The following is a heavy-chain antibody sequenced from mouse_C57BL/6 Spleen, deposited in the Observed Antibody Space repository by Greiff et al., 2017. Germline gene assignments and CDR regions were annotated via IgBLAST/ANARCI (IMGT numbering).Heavy chain of an antibody. CDR2: INPNNGGT. Sequence: VQLKQSGPELVKPGASVKISCKASGYTFTDYYMNWVKQSHGKSLEWIGDINPNNGGTSYNQKFKGKATLTVDKSSSTAYMELRSLTSEDSAVYYCARSGISTMITGAAYWGQGTLVTVSA. D-gene: IGHD2-4*01. CDR1: GYTFTDYY. CDR3: ARSGISTMITGAAY. V-gene: IGHV1-26*01. J-gene: IGHJ3*01.